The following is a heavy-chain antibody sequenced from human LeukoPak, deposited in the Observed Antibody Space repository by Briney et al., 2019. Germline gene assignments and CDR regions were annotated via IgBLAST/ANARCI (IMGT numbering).Heavy chain of an antibody. CDR2: IWYDGSNK. V-gene: IGHV3-33*01. D-gene: IGHD4-17*01. J-gene: IGHJ6*02. Sequence: GGSLRLSCAASGFTFSSYGMHWVRQAPGKGLEWVAVIWYDGSNKYYADSVKGRFTISRDNSKNTLYLHMNSLRAEDTAVYYCARVGYGDSRYYYYYGMDVWGQGTTVTVSS. CDR1: GFTFSSYG. CDR3: ARVGYGDSRYYYYYGMDV.